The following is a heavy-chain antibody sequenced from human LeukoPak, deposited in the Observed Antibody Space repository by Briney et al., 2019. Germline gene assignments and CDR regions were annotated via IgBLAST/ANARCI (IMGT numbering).Heavy chain of an antibody. CDR1: GGSISSGSYY. Sequence: SETLSLTCTVSGGSISSGSYYWSWIRQPAGKGLEWIGRVFTSGTTNYNLSLKSRVSISVDTSKNQFSLKLSSVTAADTAVYYCARDRPYGYGYNWFDPWGQGTLVTVSS. J-gene: IGHJ5*02. V-gene: IGHV4-61*02. CDR3: ARDRPYGYGYNWFDP. CDR2: VFTSGTT. D-gene: IGHD5-18*01.